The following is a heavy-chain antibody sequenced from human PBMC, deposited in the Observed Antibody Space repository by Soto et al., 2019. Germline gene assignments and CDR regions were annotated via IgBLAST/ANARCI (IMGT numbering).Heavy chain of an antibody. V-gene: IGHV2-5*01. CDR3: AHRPVYAQDWFDP. CDR1: GLSLSTGGVA. J-gene: IGHJ5*02. D-gene: IGHD2-8*01. Sequence: QITLKESGPTLVKPTQTLTLTCTFSGLSLSTGGVAVGWIRQPPGKALEWLAVINFKDEKRYSPSLKSRLTITKDASKTQVVLIMTNMPPVDTATYYCAHRPVYAQDWFDPWGQGILVTVSS. CDR2: INFKDEK.